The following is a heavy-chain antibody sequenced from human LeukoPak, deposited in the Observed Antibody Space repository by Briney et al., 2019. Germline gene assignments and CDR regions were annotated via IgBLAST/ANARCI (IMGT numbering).Heavy chain of an antibody. CDR1: GFNGSSNY. CDR3: ASGSGDSFYFDY. Sequence: PGGSLRLSCAASGFNGSSNYMRWVRQAPGRGLEGGSVIYSGGSTYYADSVKGRFTISRHNSKNTLYPQMNSLRAEDTAVYYCASGSGDSFYFDYWGQGTLVTVSS. CDR2: IYSGGST. D-gene: IGHD3-10*01. V-gene: IGHV3-53*04. J-gene: IGHJ4*02.